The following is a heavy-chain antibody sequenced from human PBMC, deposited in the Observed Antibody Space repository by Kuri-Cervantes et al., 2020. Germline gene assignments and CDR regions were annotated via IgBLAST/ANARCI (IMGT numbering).Heavy chain of an antibody. CDR2: IYYSGST. J-gene: IGHJ5*02. CDR3: ARASALYDILTGRMRGPDWFDP. D-gene: IGHD3-9*01. CDR1: GGSINSRGYY. V-gene: IGHV4-39*01. Sequence: SETLSLTCTVSGGSINSRGYYWGWIRQPPGKGLEWIGNIYYSGSTYYNPSLKSRVTISVDTSKNQFSLKLSSVTAADTAVYYCARASALYDILTGRMRGPDWFDPWGQGTLVTVSS.